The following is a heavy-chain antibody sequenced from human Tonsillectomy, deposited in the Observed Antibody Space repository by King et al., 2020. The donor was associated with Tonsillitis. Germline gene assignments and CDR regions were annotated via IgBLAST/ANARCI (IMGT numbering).Heavy chain of an antibody. CDR3: ARAGLVGELTVRHFYF. J-gene: IGHJ4*01. V-gene: IGHV4-30-4*07. D-gene: IGHD3-10*01. CDR2: IYYSGST. CDR1: GGSISSGGYS. Sequence: VQLQESGPGLVKPSQTLSLTCAVSGGSISSGGYSWSWIRQPPGKGLEWIGNIYYSGSTYYNPSFKSRVNISIDTSKNQFSLKLRSVTAADTAVYYCARAGLVGELTVRHFYFRGQGTLGNVPS.